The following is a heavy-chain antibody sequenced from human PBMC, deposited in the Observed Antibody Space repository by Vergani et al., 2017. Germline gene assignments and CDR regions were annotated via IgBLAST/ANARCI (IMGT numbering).Heavy chain of an antibody. V-gene: IGHV1-69*06. J-gene: IGHJ3*02. CDR3: AREDSTYYYDSSGLGAFDI. CDR1: GGTFSSYA. D-gene: IGHD3-22*01. CDR2: IIPIFGTA. Sequence: QVQLVQSGAEVKKPGSSVKVSCKASGGTFSSYAISWVRQAPGQGLEWMGGIIPIFGTANYAQKFQGRVTITADKSTSTAYMELRSLRSEDTAVYYCAREDSTYYYDSSGLGAFDIWGQGTMVTVSS.